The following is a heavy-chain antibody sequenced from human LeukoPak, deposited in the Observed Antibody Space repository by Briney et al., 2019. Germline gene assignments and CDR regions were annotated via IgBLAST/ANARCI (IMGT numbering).Heavy chain of an antibody. Sequence: GGSLRLSCAAPGFTFSSYAMSWVRQAPGKGLEWVSGISGSGGSTYYADSVKGRFTISRDNTKNSLSLQLNGLRAEDTAVYYCARDGTAAGLYFDLWGQGTLVTVSS. V-gene: IGHV3-23*01. D-gene: IGHD6-13*01. CDR1: GFTFSSYA. CDR3: ARDGTAAGLYFDL. J-gene: IGHJ4*01. CDR2: ISGSGGST.